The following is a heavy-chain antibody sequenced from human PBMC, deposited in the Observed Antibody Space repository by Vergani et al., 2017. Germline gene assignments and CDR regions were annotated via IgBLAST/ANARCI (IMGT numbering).Heavy chain of an antibody. V-gene: IGHV1-2*02. J-gene: IGHJ6*02. CDR3: ARDRPDTAMVNYYGMDV. D-gene: IGHD5-18*01. CDR1: GYTFTGYY. Sequence: QVQLVQSGAEVKKPGASVKVSCKASGYTFTGYYMHWVRQAPGQGLEWMGWINPNSGGTNYAQKLQGRVTMTTDTSTSTAYMELRSLRSDDTAVYYCARDRPDTAMVNYYGMDVWGQGTTVTVSS. CDR2: INPNSGGT.